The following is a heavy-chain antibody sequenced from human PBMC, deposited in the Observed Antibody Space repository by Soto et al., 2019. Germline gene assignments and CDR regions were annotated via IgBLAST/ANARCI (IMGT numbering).Heavy chain of an antibody. CDR2: IWYEGSNK. J-gene: IGHJ6*02. D-gene: IGHD6-6*01. Sequence: GGSLRLSFAASGFSFSIYGMHWVLQAPGKGLEWVAVIWYEGSNKYYEESVKGRLKIYRENSKKTLYLQMNRMRAEDTDVYYCERDGYRSSYSYYYGMAVWGQGTTVTV. CDR1: GFSFSIYG. V-gene: IGHV3-33*01. CDR3: ERDGYRSSYSYYYGMAV.